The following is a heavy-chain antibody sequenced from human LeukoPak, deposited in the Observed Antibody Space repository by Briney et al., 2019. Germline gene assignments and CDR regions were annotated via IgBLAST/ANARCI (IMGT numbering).Heavy chain of an antibody. J-gene: IGHJ6*02. V-gene: IGHV3-21*01. CDR1: GFTFSSYA. D-gene: IGHD5-18*01. CDR3: AREGYTYGYYSYYYGMDV. CDR2: ISSSDSYI. Sequence: GGSLRLSCAASGFTFSSYAMSWVRQAPGKGLEWVSSISSSDSYIYYADSVKGRFTISRDNAKNSLYLQMNSLRAEDTAVYYCAREGYTYGYYSYYYGMDVWGQGTTVTVSS.